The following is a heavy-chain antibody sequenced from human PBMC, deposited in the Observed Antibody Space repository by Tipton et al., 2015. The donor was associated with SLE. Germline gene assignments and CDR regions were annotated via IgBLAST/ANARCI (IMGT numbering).Heavy chain of an antibody. CDR2: IYPGDSDT. Sequence: QSGAEVKKPGESLKISCKGSGYRFTSYWIGWVRQMPGKGLEWMGIIYPGDSDTRYSPSFQGQVTISADKSISTAYLQWSSLKASDTAMYYCARPLGGYCSGGNCYWDAFDIWGQGTMVTVSS. CDR1: GYRFTSYW. D-gene: IGHD2-15*01. J-gene: IGHJ3*02. V-gene: IGHV5-51*03. CDR3: ARPLGGYCSGGNCYWDAFDI.